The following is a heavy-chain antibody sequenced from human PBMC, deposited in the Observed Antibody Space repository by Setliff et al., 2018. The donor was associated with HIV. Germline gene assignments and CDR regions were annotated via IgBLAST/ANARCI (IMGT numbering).Heavy chain of an antibody. Sequence: LSLTCTVSGGSVSDYYWTWIRQSPGKGLEYIGYIYSNGGTNYNPSLKSRVRISVDTSKNQFSLKLSYVTAADTAVYYCARAIYGGPYYFDYWGQGTLVTVSS. CDR3: ARAIYGGPYYFDY. D-gene: IGHD4-17*01. CDR1: GGSVSDYY. V-gene: IGHV4-59*02. CDR2: IYSNGGT. J-gene: IGHJ4*02.